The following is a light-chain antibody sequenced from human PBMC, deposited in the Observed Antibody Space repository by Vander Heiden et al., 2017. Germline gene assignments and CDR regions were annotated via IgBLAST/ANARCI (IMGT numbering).Light chain of an antibody. CDR3: RQQNTSPIT. J-gene: IGKJ5*01. Sequence: DIQMTRSPSSLSTSVGDRVPITCGASQGTRDDLGSYQHKPGKAPKRLLYAASSLQSGVPSRFSGSGSGTAFTLTISSLQPEDFATYYCRQQNTSPITFGQGTPVEIK. CDR1: QGTRDD. CDR2: AAS. V-gene: IGKV1-17*01.